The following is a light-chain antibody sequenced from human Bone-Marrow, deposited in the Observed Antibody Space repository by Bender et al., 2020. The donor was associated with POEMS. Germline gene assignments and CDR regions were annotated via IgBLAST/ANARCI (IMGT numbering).Light chain of an antibody. CDR1: SSNIGAHA. J-gene: IGLJ3*02. V-gene: IGLV1-44*01. CDR3: CSYAGSYTLL. Sequence: QSVLTQPPSASGTPGQRVTISCSGGSSNIGAHAVNCYQHLPGTAPKLLIYSSHRRPSGVPARFSGSTSGNTASLTISGLQAEDEADYYCCSYAGSYTLLFGGGTRLTVL. CDR2: SSH.